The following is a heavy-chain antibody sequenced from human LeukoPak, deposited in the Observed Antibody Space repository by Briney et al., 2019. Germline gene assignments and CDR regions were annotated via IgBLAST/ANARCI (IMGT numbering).Heavy chain of an antibody. CDR3: ARGAKYSYYYYMDV. D-gene: IGHD5-18*01. J-gene: IGHJ6*03. CDR1: GGSISSYY. Sequence: SQTLSLTCTVSGGSISSYYWSWIRQPAGKGLEWIGRIYTSGSTNYNPSLKSRVTMSVDTSKNQFSLKLSSVTAADTAVYYCARGAKYSYYYYMDVWGKGTTVTVSS. CDR2: IYTSGST. V-gene: IGHV4-4*07.